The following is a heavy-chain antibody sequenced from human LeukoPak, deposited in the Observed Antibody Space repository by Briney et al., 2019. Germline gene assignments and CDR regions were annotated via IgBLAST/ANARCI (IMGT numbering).Heavy chain of an antibody. V-gene: IGHV1-69*01. CDR1: GGTFISYS. CDR3: ARISLGDIWGYYYVMDV. Sequence: GSSVRVSCKASGGTFISYSISWVRQAPGHGLEWMGGIIPIFDTADYAQKFQGRVTITADESTSTAYMELSSLRSEDTAVFYCARISLGDIWGYYYVMDVWGQGTTVTVSS. J-gene: IGHJ6*02. CDR2: IIPIFDTA. D-gene: IGHD3-16*01.